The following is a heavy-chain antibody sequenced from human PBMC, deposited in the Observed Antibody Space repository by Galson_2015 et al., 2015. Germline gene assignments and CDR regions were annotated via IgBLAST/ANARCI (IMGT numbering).Heavy chain of an antibody. CDR3: ARHRLRFLEKDAFDI. CDR2: ISAYNGNT. J-gene: IGHJ3*02. Sequence: QSGAEVKKPGASVTVSCTAPGYTFTSYGISWVRQAPGQGLEWMGWISAYNGNTNYAQKLQGRVTMTTDTSTSTAYMELRSLRSDDTAVYYCARHRLRFLEKDAFDIWGQGTMVTVSS. D-gene: IGHD3-3*01. V-gene: IGHV1-18*01. CDR1: GYTFTSYG.